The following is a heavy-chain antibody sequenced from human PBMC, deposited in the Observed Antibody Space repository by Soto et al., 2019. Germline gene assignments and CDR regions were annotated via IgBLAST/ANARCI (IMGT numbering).Heavy chain of an antibody. J-gene: IGHJ5*02. CDR1: GYTFTSYA. V-gene: IGHV1-3*01. Sequence: GASVKVSCKASGYTFTSYAMHWVRQAPGQRLEWMGWINAGNGNTKYSQKFQGRVTITRDTSASTAYMELSSLRSEDTAVYYCARGRQPTVTIPNWFDPWGQGTLVTVSS. CDR2: INAGNGNT. D-gene: IGHD4-17*01. CDR3: ARGRQPTVTIPNWFDP.